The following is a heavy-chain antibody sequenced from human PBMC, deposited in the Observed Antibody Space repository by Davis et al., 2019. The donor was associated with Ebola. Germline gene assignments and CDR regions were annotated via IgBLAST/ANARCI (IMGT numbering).Heavy chain of an antibody. CDR1: GFTFDDFA. CDR3: VKEEYRGASPYFDY. Sequence: SLKISCAASGFTFDDFAMHWVRQVTGKGLEWVSGISWNSGSIGYADSVKGRFTISRDNAKNSLYLQMNSLTTDDTALYYGVKEEYRGASPYFDYWGQGVLVTVSS. J-gene: IGHJ4*02. D-gene: IGHD6-6*01. V-gene: IGHV3-9*01. CDR2: ISWNSGSI.